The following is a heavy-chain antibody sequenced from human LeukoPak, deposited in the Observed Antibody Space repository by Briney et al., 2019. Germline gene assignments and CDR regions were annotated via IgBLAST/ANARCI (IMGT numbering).Heavy chain of an antibody. CDR3: ASLGGYSYGPGGYDY. Sequence: SETLSLTCSVSGGSITNYYWSWIRQSPGKGLEWIGEINHSGSTNYNPSLKSRVTISVDTSKNQFSLKLSSVTAADTAVYYCASLGGYSYGPGGYDYWGQGTLVTVSS. CDR2: INHSGST. CDR1: GGSITNYY. J-gene: IGHJ4*02. V-gene: IGHV4-34*01. D-gene: IGHD5-18*01.